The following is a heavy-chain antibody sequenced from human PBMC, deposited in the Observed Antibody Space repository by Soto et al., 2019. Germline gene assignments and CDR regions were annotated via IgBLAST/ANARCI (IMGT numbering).Heavy chain of an antibody. V-gene: IGHV1-69*01. CDR1: GGTFSSYA. D-gene: IGHD6-19*01. CDR2: IIPIFGTA. Sequence: QVQLVQSGAEVKKPGSSVKVSCKASGGTFSSYAISGVRQAPGQGLEWMGGIIPIFGTANYAQKFQGRVTITADESTSTAYMELSSLRSEDTAVYYCARKVAVAGPYYFDYWGQGTLVTVSS. CDR3: ARKVAVAGPYYFDY. J-gene: IGHJ4*02.